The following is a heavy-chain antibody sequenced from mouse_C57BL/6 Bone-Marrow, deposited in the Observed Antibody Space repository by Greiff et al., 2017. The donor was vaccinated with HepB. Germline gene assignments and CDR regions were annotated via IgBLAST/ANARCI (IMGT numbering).Heavy chain of an antibody. D-gene: IGHD1-1*01. Sequence: VQLKESGGDLVKPGGSLKLSCAASGFTFSSYGMSWVRQTPDKRLEWVATISSGGSYTYYPDSVKGRFTISRDNAKNTLYLQMSSLKSEDTAMYYCARHTTVVATGDYWGQGTTLTVSS. J-gene: IGHJ2*01. V-gene: IGHV5-6*01. CDR1: GFTFSSYG. CDR2: ISSGGSYT. CDR3: ARHTTVVATGDY.